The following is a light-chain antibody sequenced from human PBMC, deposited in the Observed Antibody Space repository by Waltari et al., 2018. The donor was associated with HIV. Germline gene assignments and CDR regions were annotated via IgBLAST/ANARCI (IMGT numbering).Light chain of an antibody. CDR2: DNK. CDR1: SSNIGKKF. V-gene: IGLV1-51*01. Sequence: QSVLTQPPSVSAAPGQEVPISCSGSSSNIGKKFVSLYQHVPGAAPKLLIYDNKQRPSGVPDRFSGSKSGTSASLAISGLQSEDEADYYCAAWDDTLNGYVFGTGTKVTVL. CDR3: AAWDDTLNGYV. J-gene: IGLJ1*01.